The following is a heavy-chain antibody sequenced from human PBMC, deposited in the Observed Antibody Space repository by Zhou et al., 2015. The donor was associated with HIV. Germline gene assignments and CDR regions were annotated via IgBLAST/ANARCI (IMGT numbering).Heavy chain of an antibody. D-gene: IGHD2-15*01. CDR3: ATCLSGGSCYSGRPPFDY. CDR2: IIPIFGTA. V-gene: IGHV1-69*12. Sequence: QVQLVQSGAEVKKPGSSVKVSCKASGGTFSSYAISWVRQAPGQGLEWMGGIIPIFGTANYAQKFQGRVTITADESTSTAYMELSSLRSEDTAVYYCATCLSGGSCYSGRPPFDYWAREPWSPSPQ. CDR1: GGTFSSYA. J-gene: IGHJ4*02.